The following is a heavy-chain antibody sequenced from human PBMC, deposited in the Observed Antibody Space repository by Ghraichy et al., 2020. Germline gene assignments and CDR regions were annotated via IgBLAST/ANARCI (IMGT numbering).Heavy chain of an antibody. CDR1: GYTFTAYH. Sequence: ASVKVSCKASGYTFTAYHLHWVRQAPGQGLEWMGRINPDSGGANYAQNFQARVTMTRDTSISTAYMELSSLRSDDAAVYHCARDGSSTAPTSWVYYYMDVWGKGTTVTVSS. CDR2: INPDSGGA. J-gene: IGHJ6*03. V-gene: IGHV1-2*06. CDR3: ARDGSSTAPTSWVYYYMDV. D-gene: IGHD6-6*01.